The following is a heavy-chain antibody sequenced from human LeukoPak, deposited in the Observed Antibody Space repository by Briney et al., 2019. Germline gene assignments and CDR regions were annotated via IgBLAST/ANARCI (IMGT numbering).Heavy chain of an antibody. V-gene: IGHV3-23*01. D-gene: IGHD6-19*01. J-gene: IGHJ4*02. CDR3: AKDSWGSGWYVVGVDY. CDR1: GFTFSSYA. CDR2: ISGSGGST. Sequence: QTGGSLRLSCAASGFTFSSYAMSWVRQAPGKGLEWVSAISGSGGSTYYADSVKGRFTISRDNSKNTLYLQMNSLRAEDTAVYYCAKDSWGSGWYVVGVDYWGQGTLVTVSS.